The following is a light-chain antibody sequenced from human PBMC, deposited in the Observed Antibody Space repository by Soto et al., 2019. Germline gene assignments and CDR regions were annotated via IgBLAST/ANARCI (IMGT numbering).Light chain of an antibody. CDR2: NSN. CDR3: SSYAGNNIFVI. J-gene: IGLJ2*01. Sequence: QSVLTQPPSVSGAPGQRVTISCTGSSSNVGAHYDVHWYQQLPGTAPKLLIYNSNNRPSGVPDRFSASKSGTSASLAITGLQAEDEAEYYCSSYAGNNIFVIFGGGTKVTVL. V-gene: IGLV1-40*01. CDR1: SSNVGAHYD.